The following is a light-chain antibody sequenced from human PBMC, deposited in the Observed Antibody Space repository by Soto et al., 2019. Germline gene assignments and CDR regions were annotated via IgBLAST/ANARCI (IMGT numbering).Light chain of an antibody. Sequence: EIVLTQSPGTLSLSPGERATLSCRASQSVSNSYLAWYQQKPGQAPRLLMYAASTRVTGIPERFSGSGSGTDFTLTISRLEPEDFAVYHCQQDYNPFGQGTRREIK. CDR3: QQDYNP. V-gene: IGKV3-20*01. CDR2: AAS. J-gene: IGKJ5*01. CDR1: QSVSNSY.